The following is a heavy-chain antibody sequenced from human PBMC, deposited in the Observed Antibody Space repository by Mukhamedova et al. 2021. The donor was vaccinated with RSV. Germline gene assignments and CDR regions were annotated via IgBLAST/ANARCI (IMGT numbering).Heavy chain of an antibody. CDR3: ARLGPRYCSGGSCYYFDY. D-gene: IGHD2-15*01. CDR2: IYYSGST. Sequence: EGLEWIGYIYYSGSTYYNPSLKSLVTISVDTSKNQFSLKLTSVTAADTAVYFCARLGPRYCSGGSCYYFDYWGRGTLVTVSS. V-gene: IGHV4-31*01. J-gene: IGHJ4*02.